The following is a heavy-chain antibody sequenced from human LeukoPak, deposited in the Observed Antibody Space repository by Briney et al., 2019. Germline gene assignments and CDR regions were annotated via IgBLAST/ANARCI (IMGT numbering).Heavy chain of an antibody. V-gene: IGHV4-34*01. CDR3: ARRSYGDYGGY. CDR1: GGSFSGYY. CDR2: INHSGST. Sequence: SETLSLTCAVYGGSFSGYYWSWIRQPPGKGLEWIGEINHSGSTNYNPSLKSRVTISVDTSKNQFSLKLSSVTAADTAVYYCARRSYGDYGGYWGQGTLVTVSS. J-gene: IGHJ4*02. D-gene: IGHD4-17*01.